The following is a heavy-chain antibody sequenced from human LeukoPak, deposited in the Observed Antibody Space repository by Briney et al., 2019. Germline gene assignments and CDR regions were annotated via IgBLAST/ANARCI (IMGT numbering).Heavy chain of an antibody. CDR3: ARDQKGHSGYTGNS. V-gene: IGHV1-2*02. CDR2: INPNSGGT. CDR1: GYTFTGYY. Sequence: ASVKVSCKASGYTFTGYYMYWVRQAPGQGLEWVGWINPNSGGTNYAQKFQGRVTMTRDTSISTAYVELSRLRSDDTAVYYCARDQKGHSGYTGNSWGQGTLVTVSS. J-gene: IGHJ4*02. D-gene: IGHD5-12*01.